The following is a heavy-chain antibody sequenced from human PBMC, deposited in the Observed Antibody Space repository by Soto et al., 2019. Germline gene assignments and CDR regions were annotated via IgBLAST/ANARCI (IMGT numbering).Heavy chain of an antibody. CDR2: ISYGGSNK. V-gene: IGHV3-30*18. J-gene: IGHJ5*02. Sequence: QVQLVESGGGVVQPGRSLRLSCAASGFTFSSYGMHWVRQAPGKGLEWVAVISYGGSNKYYADSVKGRFTISRDNSNNTLYLQMNNLRAEDTAVYYCAKDNCISTSCYRLYNWFDPWGQGTLVTFSS. CDR1: GFTFSSYG. CDR3: AKDNCISTSCYRLYNWFDP. D-gene: IGHD2-2*01.